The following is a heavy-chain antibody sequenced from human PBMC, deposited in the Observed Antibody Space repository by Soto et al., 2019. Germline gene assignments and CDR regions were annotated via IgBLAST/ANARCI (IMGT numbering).Heavy chain of an antibody. CDR1: GGSISSGGYS. D-gene: IGHD3-10*01. J-gene: IGHJ6*02. CDR2: IYHSGST. CDR3: AIVTGYYYGMDV. Sequence: QLQLQESGSGLVKPSQTLSLTCAVSGGSISSGGYSWSWIRQPPGKGLEWIGYIYHSGSTYYNPSPKSRVTISVDRTKNQFSMKLSSVPAADTAVYYCAIVTGYYYGMDVWGQGTTVTVSS. V-gene: IGHV4-30-2*01.